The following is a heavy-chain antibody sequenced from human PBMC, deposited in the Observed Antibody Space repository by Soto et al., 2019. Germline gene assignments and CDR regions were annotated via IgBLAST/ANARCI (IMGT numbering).Heavy chain of an antibody. CDR3: VRDVWGPGN. Sequence: EVQLVESGGGLVQPGGSPRLSCAASGFTFNSAWVHWVRQAPGKGLVWVSRINGDASSTNYADSVKGRFTISRDNAKNTLYLQMNSLRAEDTAIYYCVRDVWGPGNWGQGTLVTVSS. J-gene: IGHJ4*02. CDR1: GFTFNSAW. D-gene: IGHD3-16*01. V-gene: IGHV3-74*01. CDR2: INGDASST.